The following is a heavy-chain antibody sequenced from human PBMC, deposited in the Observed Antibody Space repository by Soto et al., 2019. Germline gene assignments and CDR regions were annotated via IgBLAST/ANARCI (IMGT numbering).Heavy chain of an antibody. V-gene: IGHV3-30-3*01. CDR3: ARDKRDLRFLEWSYYFDY. D-gene: IGHD3-3*01. Sequence: GGSHRLSSTASGFNFGSYAMHWVRQAPGKGLEWVAVISYDGSNKYYADSVKGRFTISRDNSKNTLYLQLNSLRAEDTAVYYCARDKRDLRFLEWSYYFDYWGQGTLVTVSS. CDR1: GFNFGSYA. CDR2: ISYDGSNK. J-gene: IGHJ4*02.